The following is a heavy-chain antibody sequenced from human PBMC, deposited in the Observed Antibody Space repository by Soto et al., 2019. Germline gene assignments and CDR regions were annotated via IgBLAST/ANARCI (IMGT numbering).Heavy chain of an antibody. CDR1: DFTFTSAW. V-gene: IGHV3-15*07. J-gene: IGHJ4*02. Sequence: DVQLVESGGGLVKPGGSLRLSCAASDFTFTSAWMNWLRQAPGKGLEWVGRIKSRADGGETHYATHVRGRFNVSRDDSKITLYLQINSLTTEDTAVYYCATMDLRQYYFAYWGQGTLVTVSS. CDR2: IKSRADGGET. CDR3: ATMDLRQYYFAY. D-gene: IGHD3-10*01.